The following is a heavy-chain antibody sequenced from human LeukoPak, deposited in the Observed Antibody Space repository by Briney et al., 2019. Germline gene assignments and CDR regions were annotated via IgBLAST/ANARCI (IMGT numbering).Heavy chain of an antibody. Sequence: SETLSLTCAVYGESFSGYYWSWIRQSPGKGLEWIGEINHSGITNYNPSLKSRVTISVDTSKNQFSLKLSSVTAADTAVYYCARDLGYSGYDSGYWGQGTLVTVSS. V-gene: IGHV4-34*01. CDR1: GESFSGYY. D-gene: IGHD5-12*01. CDR3: ARDLGYSGYDSGY. J-gene: IGHJ4*02. CDR2: INHSGIT.